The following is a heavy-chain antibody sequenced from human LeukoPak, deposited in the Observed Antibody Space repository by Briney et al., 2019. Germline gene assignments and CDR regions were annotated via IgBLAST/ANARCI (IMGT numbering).Heavy chain of an antibody. CDR3: ARDFSGDCSGGSCYYGDY. D-gene: IGHD2-15*01. V-gene: IGHV3-33*08. CDR1: GFTFSSYG. Sequence: PGGSLRLSCAASGFTFSSYGMHWVRQAPGKGLEWVAVIWYDGSNKYYADSVKGRFTISRDNSKNTLYLQMNSLRAEDTAVYYCARDFSGDCSGGSCYYGDYWGQGTLVTVSS. CDR2: IWYDGSNK. J-gene: IGHJ4*02.